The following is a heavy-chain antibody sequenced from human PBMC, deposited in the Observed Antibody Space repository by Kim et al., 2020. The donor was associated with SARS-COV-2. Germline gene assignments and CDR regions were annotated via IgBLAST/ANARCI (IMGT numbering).Heavy chain of an antibody. V-gene: IGHV3-30*07. D-gene: IGHD3-3*01. Sequence: RFTISRDNSKNTLYLQMNSLRAEDTAVYYCATSRHDYDFWSGYGPSAFDIWGQGTMVTVSS. J-gene: IGHJ3*02. CDR3: ATSRHDYDFWSGYGPSAFDI.